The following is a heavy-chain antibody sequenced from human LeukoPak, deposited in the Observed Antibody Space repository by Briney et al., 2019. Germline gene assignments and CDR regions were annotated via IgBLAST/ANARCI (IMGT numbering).Heavy chain of an antibody. D-gene: IGHD3-9*01. Sequence: QPGGSLRLSCAASGFTFDDYAMHWVRQAPGKGLEWVSGISWNSGSIGYADSVKGRFTISRDNAKNSLYLQMNSLRAEDTALYYCAKAITPPVFDWLSTPHDAFDIWGQGTMVTVSS. CDR2: ISWNSGSI. V-gene: IGHV3-9*01. CDR3: AKAITPPVFDWLSTPHDAFDI. CDR1: GFTFDDYA. J-gene: IGHJ3*02.